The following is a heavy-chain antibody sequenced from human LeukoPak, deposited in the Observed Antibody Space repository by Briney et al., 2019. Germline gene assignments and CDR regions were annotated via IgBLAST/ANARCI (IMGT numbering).Heavy chain of an antibody. Sequence: SETLSLTCTVSGGSISSYYWSWIRQPPGKGLEWIGYIYYSGSTNYNPSLKSRVTIPVDTSKNQFSLKLSSVTAADTAVYYCARGRDCGGDCNAFDIWGQGTMVTVSS. CDR2: IYYSGST. J-gene: IGHJ3*02. CDR1: GGSISSYY. V-gene: IGHV4-59*01. D-gene: IGHD2-21*02. CDR3: ARGRDCGGDCNAFDI.